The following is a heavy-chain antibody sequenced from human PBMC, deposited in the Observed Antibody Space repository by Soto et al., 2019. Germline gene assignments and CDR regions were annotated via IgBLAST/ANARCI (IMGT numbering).Heavy chain of an antibody. J-gene: IGHJ6*02. V-gene: IGHV4-61*08. Sequence: SETLSLTCTVSGGSVSSGDYYWSWIRQPPGKGLEWLGFIYFNGSTNYNPSLKSRVTISSDTSKNQFSLRLTSMTAADTAVYFCARDRPRTMDCRNYYFDGVVVLAPGATATVSS. CDR1: GGSVSSGDYY. CDR3: ARDRPRTMDCRNYYFDGVVV. D-gene: IGHD2-21*02. CDR2: IYFNGST.